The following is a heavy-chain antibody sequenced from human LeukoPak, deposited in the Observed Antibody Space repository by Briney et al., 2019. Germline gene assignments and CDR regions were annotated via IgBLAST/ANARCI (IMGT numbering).Heavy chain of an antibody. CDR1: GFTFSSYA. Sequence: GGSLRLSCAASGFTFSSYAMSWVRQAPGKGLEWVSAISGSGGSAYYADSVKGRFTISRDNSKNTLYLQMNSLRAEDTAVYYCAKAPQLDPNAFDIWGQGTMVTVSS. V-gene: IGHV3-23*01. CDR2: ISGSGGSA. J-gene: IGHJ3*02. D-gene: IGHD3/OR15-3a*01. CDR3: AKAPQLDPNAFDI.